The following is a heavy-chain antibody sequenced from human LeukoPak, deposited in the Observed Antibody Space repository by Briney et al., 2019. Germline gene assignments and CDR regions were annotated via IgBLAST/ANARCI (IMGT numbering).Heavy chain of an antibody. CDR2: IYYSGST. D-gene: IGHD5-24*01. Sequence: SETLSLTCTVSGGSISSGGYYWSWIRQPPGKGLEWIGYIYYSGSTYYNPSLKSRVTISVDTSKNQFSLKLSSVTAADTAVYYCARDRRDGYNYGANEIDYWGQGTLVTVSS. CDR1: GGSISSGGYY. CDR3: ARDRRDGYNYGANEIDY. V-gene: IGHV4-31*03. J-gene: IGHJ4*02.